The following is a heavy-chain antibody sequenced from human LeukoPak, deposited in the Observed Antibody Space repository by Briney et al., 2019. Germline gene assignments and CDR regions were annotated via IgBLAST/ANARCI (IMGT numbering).Heavy chain of an antibody. CDR3: ARPTRIAAAGSYFDL. CDR2: IIPIFGTA. Sequence: SVKVSCKASGGTFSSYAISWVRQAPGQGLEWVGGIIPIFGTANYAQKFQGRVTITTDESTSTAYMELSSLRSEDTAVYYCARPTRIAAAGSYFDLWGRGTLVTVSS. J-gene: IGHJ2*01. D-gene: IGHD6-13*01. CDR1: GGTFSSYA. V-gene: IGHV1-69*05.